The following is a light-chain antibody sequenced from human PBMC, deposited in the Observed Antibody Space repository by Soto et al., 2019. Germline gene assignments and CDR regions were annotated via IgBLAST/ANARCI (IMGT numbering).Light chain of an antibody. V-gene: IGKV1-5*01. J-gene: IGKJ1*01. CDR3: QHYDTFSWT. CDR2: AAS. CDR1: QDIDIS. Sequence: DVPMTQSPSTLSVSVGDRVTITCRASQDIDISLAWFQQRPGKAPKVLIYAASGLASGVPSTFSGSGSGTEFTLTISSVQPDDFATYFCQHYDTFSWTFGQGTKVEMK.